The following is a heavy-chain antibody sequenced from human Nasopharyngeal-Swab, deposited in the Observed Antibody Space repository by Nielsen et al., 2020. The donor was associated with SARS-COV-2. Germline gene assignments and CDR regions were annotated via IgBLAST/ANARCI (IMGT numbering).Heavy chain of an antibody. V-gene: IGHV3-9*02. J-gene: IGHJ3*02. CDR1: GFTSDDYA. Sequence: SLKISCAASGFTSDDYAMHWVRQAPGKVLEWGSGISWNSGSIGYADSVKGRFTISRDNAKNSLYLQMNSLRAEDTALYYCAKEDNLGAFDIWGQGTMVTVSS. CDR2: ISWNSGSI. CDR3: AKEDNLGAFDI. D-gene: IGHD1-1*01.